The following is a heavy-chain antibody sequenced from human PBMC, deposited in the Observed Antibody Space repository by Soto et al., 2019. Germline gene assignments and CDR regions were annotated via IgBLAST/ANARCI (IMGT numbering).Heavy chain of an antibody. J-gene: IGHJ4*02. CDR3: ARVDIVATKAIDY. CDR1: GYTFTSYA. D-gene: IGHD5-12*01. V-gene: IGHV1-3*01. CDR2: INAGNGNT. Sequence: QVQLVQSGAEVKKPGASVKVSCKASGYTFTSYAMHWVRQAPGQRHEWMGWINAGNGNTKYSQKFQGKVTITRDTSASTAYMELSSLRSEDTAVYYCARVDIVATKAIDYWGQGTLVTVSS.